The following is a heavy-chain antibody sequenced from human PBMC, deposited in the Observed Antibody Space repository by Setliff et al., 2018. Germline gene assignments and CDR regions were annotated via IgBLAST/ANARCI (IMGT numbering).Heavy chain of an antibody. Sequence: LRLSCVASGFTFSRHWMSWVRQAPGKGLEWVANIKEDGSEKHYVDSVKGRFNISRDNAKNSLYLQMKSLRAEDMGVYYCERDGGGVGATDFDSWGQGTLVTVSS. J-gene: IGHJ4*02. CDR2: IKEDGSEK. D-gene: IGHD1-26*01. CDR1: GFTFSRHW. V-gene: IGHV3-7*01. CDR3: ERDGGGVGATDFDS.